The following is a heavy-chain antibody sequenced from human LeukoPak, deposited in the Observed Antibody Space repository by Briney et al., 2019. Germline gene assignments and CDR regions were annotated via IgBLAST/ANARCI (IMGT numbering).Heavy chain of an antibody. CDR2: ISGDGGST. D-gene: IGHD6-19*01. Sequence: GGSLRLSCAASGFTFDDYAMHWVRQAPGKGLEGVSLISGDGGSTYYADSVKGRFTISRDNSKNSLYLQMNSLRTEVTDLYYCAKDSSGWYFSYRGQVTLVTVSS. V-gene: IGHV3-43*02. CDR1: GFTFDDYA. CDR3: AKDSSGWYFSY. J-gene: IGHJ4*02.